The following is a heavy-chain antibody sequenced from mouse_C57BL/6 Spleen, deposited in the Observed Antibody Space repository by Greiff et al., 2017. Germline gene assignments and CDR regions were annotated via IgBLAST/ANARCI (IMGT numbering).Heavy chain of an antibody. D-gene: IGHD1-1*01. Sequence: QVQLQQPGAELVKPGASVKMSCKASGYTFTSYWITWVKQRPGQGLEWIGVIYPGSGSTNYNEKFKSKATLTVDTSSSTAYMQLSSLTSEDSAVYYCARERCGSSGGYFDVWGTGTTVTVSS. CDR1: GYTFTSYW. CDR3: ARERCGSSGGYFDV. V-gene: IGHV1-55*01. CDR2: IYPGSGST. J-gene: IGHJ1*03.